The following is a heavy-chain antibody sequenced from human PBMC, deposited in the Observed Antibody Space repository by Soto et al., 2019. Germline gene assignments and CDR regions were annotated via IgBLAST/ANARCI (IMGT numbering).Heavy chain of an antibody. Sequence: SETLSLTCTVSGGSISSGDYYWSWIRQPPGKGLEWLGNIYYSGSSSYNPSLESRVTMSVDTSKNQFSLRLNSVTAADTAVYYCARQHYYDSSGYYTWNWGQGTLVTVS. CDR2: IYYSGSS. D-gene: IGHD3-22*01. CDR3: ARQHYYDSSGYYTWN. V-gene: IGHV4-30-4*01. J-gene: IGHJ4*02. CDR1: GGSISSGDYY.